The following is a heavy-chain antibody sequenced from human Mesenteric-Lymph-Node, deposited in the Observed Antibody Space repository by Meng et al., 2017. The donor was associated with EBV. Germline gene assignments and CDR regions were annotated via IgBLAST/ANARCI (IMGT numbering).Heavy chain of an antibody. CDR2: IFYSGTT. V-gene: IGHV4-39*07. J-gene: IGHJ5*02. CDR3: ARVRDIYYHTSGSRENRFDP. Sequence: QLEPQESGPGPVKPSDTLSLTCTVSGGSISSRDYYWGWIRQPPGKGLEWIGNIFYSGTTYHNPSLKSRVTIFVDTSKNQFSLRLTSVTAADTAVYYCARVRDIYYHTSGSRENRFDPWGQGTLVTVSS. D-gene: IGHD3-10*01. CDR1: GGSISSRDYY.